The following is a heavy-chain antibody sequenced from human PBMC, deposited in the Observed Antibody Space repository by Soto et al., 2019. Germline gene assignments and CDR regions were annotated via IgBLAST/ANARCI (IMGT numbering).Heavy chain of an antibody. CDR2: IFPLTDIP. CDR3: ARSTVVVLNYFES. Sequence: QVQLAQSGTEVKKPGSSVKVSCKASGGTFRNYPINWVRQAPGQGLEWMGSIFPLTDIPDYAQKFQARLTISADKSTTTAYMELSGLTSADTAMYFCARSTVVVLNYFESWGQGTLVTVSS. D-gene: IGHD4-4*01. CDR1: GGTFRNYP. V-gene: IGHV1-69*02. J-gene: IGHJ4*02.